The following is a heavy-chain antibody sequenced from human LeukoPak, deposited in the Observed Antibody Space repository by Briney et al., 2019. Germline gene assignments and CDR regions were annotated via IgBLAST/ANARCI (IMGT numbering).Heavy chain of an antibody. Sequence: GASVKVSCKASGYTFTGYYMHWVRQAPGQGLEWMGWINPNSGGTNYAQKFQGRVTMTRDTSISTAYMELSRLRSDDTAVYYCARYYDSSGYPNWSDPWGQGTLVTVSS. CDR1: GYTFTGYY. CDR2: INPNSGGT. J-gene: IGHJ5*02. V-gene: IGHV1-2*02. D-gene: IGHD3-22*01. CDR3: ARYYDSSGYPNWSDP.